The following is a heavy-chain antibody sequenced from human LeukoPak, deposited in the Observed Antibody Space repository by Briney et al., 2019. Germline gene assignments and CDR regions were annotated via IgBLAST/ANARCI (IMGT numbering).Heavy chain of an antibody. CDR1: GGLITTSIHY. V-gene: IGHV4-39*01. CDR2: IYYNGIT. Sequence: PSETLSLTCSVSGGLITTSIHYWAWVRQPPGKGLEWFASIYYNGITYYNASLESRVTMSVDTSTNQFSLRLRSVSAADTSVYYCARQPTVKRGAVASNFDYWGRGTLVTVSS. D-gene: IGHD6-19*01. CDR3: ARQPTVKRGAVASNFDY. J-gene: IGHJ4*02.